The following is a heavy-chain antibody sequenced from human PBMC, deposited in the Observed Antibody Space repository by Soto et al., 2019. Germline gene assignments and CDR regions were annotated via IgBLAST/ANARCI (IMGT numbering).Heavy chain of an antibody. Sequence: EVQLVESGGGLVQPGGSLRLSCVASGFIFNSYSMNWVRQAPGKGLEWISYINSGSTSVFYADSVKRRFSISRDNAKNSLYLQMNSLRAEDTAVYYCASSASPDDYWGQGTLVTVSS. CDR2: INSGSTSV. CDR1: GFIFNSYS. CDR3: ASSASPDDY. V-gene: IGHV3-48*01. J-gene: IGHJ4*02. D-gene: IGHD1-26*01.